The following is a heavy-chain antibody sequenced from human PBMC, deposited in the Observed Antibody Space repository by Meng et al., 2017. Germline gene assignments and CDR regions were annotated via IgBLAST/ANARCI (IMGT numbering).Heavy chain of an antibody. Sequence: GSLRLSCAVYGGSFSGYYWSWIRQPPGKGLEWIGEINHSGSTNYNPSLKSRVTISVDTSKNQFSLKLSSVTAADTAVYYCARDSKRRNWITMIVVEEGQNDYWGQGTLVTVSS. CDR3: ARDSKRRNWITMIVVEEGQNDY. CDR2: INHSGST. J-gene: IGHJ4*02. V-gene: IGHV4-34*01. D-gene: IGHD3-22*01. CDR1: GGSFSGYY.